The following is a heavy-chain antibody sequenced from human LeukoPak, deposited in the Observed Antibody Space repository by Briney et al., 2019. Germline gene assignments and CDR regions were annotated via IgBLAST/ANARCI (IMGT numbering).Heavy chain of an antibody. J-gene: IGHJ4*02. V-gene: IGHV3-33*01. CDR2: IWSDGSNS. Sequence: GGSLRLSCAASGFTFSSYTMHWVRQAPXXXXXXVALIWSDGSNSGYAESVKGRFTISRDNSKNTVSLQMNSLRAEDTAVYYCTRDNLAWRHYFGSWGQGTLVTVSS. CDR1: GFTFSSYT. CDR3: TRDNLAWRHYFGS.